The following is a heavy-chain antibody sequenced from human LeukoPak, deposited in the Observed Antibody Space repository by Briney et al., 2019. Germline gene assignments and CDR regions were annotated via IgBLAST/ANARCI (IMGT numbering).Heavy chain of an antibody. CDR2: IYHDGST. CDR1: GGSITITNYY. Sequence: SETLSLTCTVSGGSITITNYYWGWIRQPPGKGLEWVGNIYHDGSTYYNPSLKSRVSISVDTSKNQFSLKLTSVTAADTAIYYCARVEQLVPNYFDYWGQGTLVTVSS. D-gene: IGHD6-13*01. V-gene: IGHV4-39*07. J-gene: IGHJ4*02. CDR3: ARVEQLVPNYFDY.